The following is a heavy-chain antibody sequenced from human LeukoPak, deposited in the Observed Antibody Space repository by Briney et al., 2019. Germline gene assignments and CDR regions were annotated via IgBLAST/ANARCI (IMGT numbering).Heavy chain of an antibody. J-gene: IGHJ4*02. CDR2: TNTDGSST. V-gene: IGHV3-74*03. CDR1: GFTFSSYW. CDR3: ARDSSYGYDY. Sequence: GGSLRLSCAASGFTFSSYWMHWVRQAPGKGLVWVSGTNTDGSSTMYADSVKGRFTIARDNAKNTLYLQMNSLRAEDTAVYYCARDSSYGYDYWGQGTLVTVSS. D-gene: IGHD5-18*01.